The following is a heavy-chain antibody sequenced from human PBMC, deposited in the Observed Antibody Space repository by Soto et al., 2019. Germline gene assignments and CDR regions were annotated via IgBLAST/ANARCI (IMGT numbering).Heavy chain of an antibody. Sequence: GSLRLSCAASGFTFSSYAMSWVRQAPGKGLEWIGYIYYTGSTNYNPSLKSRVTMSVDTSKKQFSLKLTSVTAADTAVYYCARQRGNYFDYWGQGSLVTVSS. D-gene: IGHD3-10*01. CDR1: GFTFSSYA. CDR2: IYYTGST. CDR3: ARQRGNYFDY. V-gene: IGHV4-59*01. J-gene: IGHJ4*02.